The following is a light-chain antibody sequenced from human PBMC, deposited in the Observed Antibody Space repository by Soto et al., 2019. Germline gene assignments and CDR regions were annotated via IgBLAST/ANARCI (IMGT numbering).Light chain of an antibody. Sequence: EMVITQAPATLSVCQGERATLSCRASQSVSSDLAWYQQKPGQAPRLLIYDASTRATGISARFSGSGSGTEFTLTISSLQSEHFAFYYCQQYNNWPWTFGQGTKVDIK. CDR1: QSVSSD. J-gene: IGKJ1*01. CDR3: QQYNNWPWT. V-gene: IGKV3-15*01. CDR2: DAS.